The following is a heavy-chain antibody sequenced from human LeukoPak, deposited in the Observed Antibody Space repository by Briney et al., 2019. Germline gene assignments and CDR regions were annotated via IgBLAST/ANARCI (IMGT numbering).Heavy chain of an antibody. CDR1: GFTFSSYG. D-gene: IGHD3-22*01. CDR3: ARGLNEYYYDSSGLDAFDI. CDR2: ISYDGSNK. Sequence: AGGSLRLSCAASGFTFSSYGMHWVRQAPGKGLEWVAVISYDGSNKYYADSVKGRFTISRDNSKNTLYLQMNSLRSEDTAVYYCARGLNEYYYDSSGLDAFDIWGQGTMVTVSS. J-gene: IGHJ3*02. V-gene: IGHV3-30*03.